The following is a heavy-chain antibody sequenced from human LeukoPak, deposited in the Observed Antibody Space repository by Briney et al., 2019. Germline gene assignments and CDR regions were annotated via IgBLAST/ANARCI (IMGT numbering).Heavy chain of an antibody. CDR3: ARGGEMATIKGVYYFDY. CDR2: ISSSSSYI. V-gene: IGHV3-21*01. D-gene: IGHD5-24*01. Sequence: PGGSLRLSCAASGFTFSSYSMNWVRQAPGKGLEWVSSISSSSSYIYHADSVKGRFTISRDNAKNSLYLQMNSLRAEDTAVYYCARGGEMATIKGVYYFDYWGQGTLVTVSS. J-gene: IGHJ4*02. CDR1: GFTFSSYS.